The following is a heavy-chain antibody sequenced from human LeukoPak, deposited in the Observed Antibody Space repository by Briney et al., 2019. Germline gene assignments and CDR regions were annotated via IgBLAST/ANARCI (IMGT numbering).Heavy chain of an antibody. V-gene: IGHV1-18*01. J-gene: IGHJ3*02. D-gene: IGHD6-13*01. Sequence: ASVKVSCKASGYTFTSYGISWVRQAPGQGLEWMGWISAYNGNTNYAQKLQGRVTMTTDTSTSTAYMELRSLRSDDTAVYYCARDHEQQLVHDAFDIWGQGTMVTVSS. CDR3: ARDHEQQLVHDAFDI. CDR1: GYTFTSYG. CDR2: ISAYNGNT.